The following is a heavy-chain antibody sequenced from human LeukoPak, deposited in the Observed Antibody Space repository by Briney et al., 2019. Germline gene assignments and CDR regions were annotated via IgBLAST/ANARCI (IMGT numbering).Heavy chain of an antibody. V-gene: IGHV4-59*01. CDR2: VYYSGST. CDR3: ARDRGRGWYGVDY. J-gene: IGHJ4*02. CDR1: GGSISSNY. D-gene: IGHD6-19*01. Sequence: SETLSLTCTVSGGSISSNYWSWLRQSPGKGLEWIAYVYYSGSTNYNPSLKSRATISIDRSKNQVSLILSSVTAADTAVYYCARDRGRGWYGVDYWGQGTLVTVSS.